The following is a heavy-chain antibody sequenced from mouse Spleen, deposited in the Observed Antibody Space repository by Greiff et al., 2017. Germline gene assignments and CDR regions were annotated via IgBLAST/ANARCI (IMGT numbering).Heavy chain of an antibody. CDR3: ARSHGGFDY. V-gene: IGHV5-9-3*01. Sequence: EVQLVESGGGLVKLGGSLKLSCAASGFTFSSYAMSWVRQTPEKRLEWVATISSGGGNTYYPDSVKGRFTISRDNAKNTLYLQMSSLKSEDTAMYYCARSHGGFDYWGQGTTLTVSS. CDR1: GFTFSSYA. CDR2: ISSGGGNT. J-gene: IGHJ2*01.